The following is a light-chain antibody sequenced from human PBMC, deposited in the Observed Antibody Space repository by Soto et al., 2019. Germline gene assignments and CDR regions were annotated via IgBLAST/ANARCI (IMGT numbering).Light chain of an antibody. V-gene: IGKV3-11*01. CDR3: QKYNSAPLT. J-gene: IGKJ4*01. CDR1: QSVNSY. Sequence: EIVLTQSPATLSLSPGERATLSCRASQSVNSYLAWYQQRPGQAPRLLIYDASNRATGIPARFSGSGSGTDFTLTISSLEPEDFAIYYCQKYNSAPLTFGGGTKVEIK. CDR2: DAS.